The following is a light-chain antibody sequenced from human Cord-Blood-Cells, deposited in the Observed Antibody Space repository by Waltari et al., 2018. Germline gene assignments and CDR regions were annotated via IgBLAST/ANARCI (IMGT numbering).Light chain of an antibody. Sequence: DIQMTQSPSSLSASVGDRVTITCQASQAISNYLNWYQQKPGKAPKLLIYDASNLETGVPSRFSGSGSGTDFTFTISSLQPEDIATYYCQQYDNLSIFTFGPGTKVDIK. CDR1: QAISNY. V-gene: IGKV1-33*01. J-gene: IGKJ3*01. CDR3: QQYDNLSIFT. CDR2: DAS.